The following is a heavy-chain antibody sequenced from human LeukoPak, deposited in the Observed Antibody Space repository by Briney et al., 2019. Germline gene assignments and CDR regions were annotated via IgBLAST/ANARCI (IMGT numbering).Heavy chain of an antibody. CDR1: GFTFSSYG. CDR3: AKVQWLASFGMDV. CDR2: ISYDGSNK. Sequence: GGSLRLSCAASGFTFSSYGMHWVRQAPGKGLEWVAVISYDGSNKYYADSVKGRFTISRDNSKNTLYLQMNSLRAEDTAVYYCAKVQWLASFGMDVWGQGTTVTVSS. J-gene: IGHJ6*02. D-gene: IGHD6-19*01. V-gene: IGHV3-30*18.